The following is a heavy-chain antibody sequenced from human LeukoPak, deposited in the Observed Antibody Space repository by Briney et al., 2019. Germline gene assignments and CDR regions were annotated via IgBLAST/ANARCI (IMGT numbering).Heavy chain of an antibody. Sequence: PSETLSLTCTVSGGSISSSSYYWGWIRQPPGKGLEWIGSIYYSGSTYYNPSLKSRVTISVDTSKNQFSLKLSSVTAADTAVYYCARGSPGGDGGYYLSSIRTKLIFDYWGQGTLVTVSS. V-gene: IGHV4-39*01. CDR2: IYYSGST. CDR3: ARGSPGGDGGYYLSSIRTKLIFDY. J-gene: IGHJ4*02. CDR1: GGSISSSSYY. D-gene: IGHD3-3*01.